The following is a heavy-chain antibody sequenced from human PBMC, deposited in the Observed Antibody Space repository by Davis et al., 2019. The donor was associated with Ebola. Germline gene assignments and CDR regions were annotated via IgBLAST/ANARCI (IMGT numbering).Heavy chain of an antibody. Sequence: MPGGSLRLSCTVSGDSISGFYWSWIRQPPGRGMEWIGYIYNSGDTNYNPSLKSRVTMSLDTSRNQLSLRLNPVTAADTAVYYCARGRNGDWDFDYWGQGTLVTVSS. J-gene: IGHJ4*02. D-gene: IGHD2-21*02. V-gene: IGHV4-59*01. CDR2: IYNSGDT. CDR3: ARGRNGDWDFDY. CDR1: GDSISGFY.